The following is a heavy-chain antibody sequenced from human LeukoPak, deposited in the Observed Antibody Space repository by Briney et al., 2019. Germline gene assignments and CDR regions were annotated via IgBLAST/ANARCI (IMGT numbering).Heavy chain of an antibody. CDR1: GGTFSNYE. CDR3: ARGNVDRGGLFLGYFDY. J-gene: IGHJ4*02. D-gene: IGHD3-22*01. CDR2: IIPIFVTS. Sequence: SVTVSFKASGGTFSNYEISWVRQAPGQGLEWMGGIIPIFVTSNYAQRFQGRVTITADESTTTACMELSSLRSEDTAIYYCARGNVDRGGLFLGYFDYWGQGTLVTVSS. V-gene: IGHV1-69*13.